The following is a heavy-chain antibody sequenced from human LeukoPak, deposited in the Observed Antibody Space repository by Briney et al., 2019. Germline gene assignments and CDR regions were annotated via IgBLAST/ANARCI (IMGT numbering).Heavy chain of an antibody. V-gene: IGHV4-39*01. D-gene: IGHD6-19*01. CDR3: ARQCKQWLSPLGEFDY. J-gene: IGHJ4*02. CDR2: IYYSGST. Sequence: SETLSLTCTVSGDSISSSSYYWGWIRQPPGKGLEWIGSIYYSGSTYYNPSLKSRVTISVDTSKNQFSLKLSSVTAADTAVYYCARQCKQWLSPLGEFDYWGQGTLVTVSS. CDR1: GDSISSSSYY.